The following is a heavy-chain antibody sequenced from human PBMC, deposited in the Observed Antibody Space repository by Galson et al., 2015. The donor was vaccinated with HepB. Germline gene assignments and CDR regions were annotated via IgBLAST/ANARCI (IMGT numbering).Heavy chain of an antibody. CDR2: ISFDGRNN. CDR1: GFTFNVYG. V-gene: IGHV3-30*19. Sequence: SLRLSCAASGFTFNVYGMRWVRQAPGTGLGWVTAISFDGRNNYYADSVKGRSTISRDNFKNTLYLQMNSLRAEDTAVYYCARGRKLGYFDWLLQDDWYFDLWGRGTLVKVFS. D-gene: IGHD3-9*01. CDR3: ARGRKLGYFDWLLQDDWYFDL. J-gene: IGHJ2*01.